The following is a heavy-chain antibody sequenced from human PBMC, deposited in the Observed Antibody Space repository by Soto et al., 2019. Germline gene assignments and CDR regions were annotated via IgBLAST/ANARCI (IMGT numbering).Heavy chain of an antibody. V-gene: IGHV2-5*02. J-gene: IGHJ4*02. Sequence: QITLKESGPTLVKPTQTLTLTCTFSGFSLSTSGVGVGWIRQPPGKALEWLALIYWDDDKRYSPSLKNRLTIXKXTYXNQVVLTMTNMDPVDTATYYCAQNSITMIRGVFDYWGQGTLVTVSS. D-gene: IGHD3-10*01. CDR3: AQNSITMIRGVFDY. CDR2: IYWDDDK. CDR1: GFSLSTSGVG.